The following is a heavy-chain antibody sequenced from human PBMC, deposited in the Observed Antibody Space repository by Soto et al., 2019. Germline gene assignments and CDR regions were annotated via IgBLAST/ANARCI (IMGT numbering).Heavy chain of an antibody. D-gene: IGHD3-22*01. Sequence: SVKVSCKASGGTFSSYAISWVRQAPGQGLEWMGGIIPIFGTANYAQKFQGRVTITADESTSTAYMELSSLRSEDTAVYYCAREHYDSSGYYESGLDPWGQGTLVTVSS. J-gene: IGHJ5*02. CDR3: AREHYDSSGYYESGLDP. CDR1: GGTFSSYA. V-gene: IGHV1-69*13. CDR2: IIPIFGTA.